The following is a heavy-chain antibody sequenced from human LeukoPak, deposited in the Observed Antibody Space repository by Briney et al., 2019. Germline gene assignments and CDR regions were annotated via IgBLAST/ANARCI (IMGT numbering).Heavy chain of an antibody. J-gene: IGHJ6*02. CDR1: GGTFSSYA. D-gene: IGHD6-19*01. CDR2: IIPIFGTA. Sequence: SVKVSCKASGGTFSSYAISWVRQAPGQGLEWMGGIIPIFGTANYAQKFQGRVTITADESTSTAYMELSSLRSEDTAVYYCASTQSRIAVAGTYYYYGMDVWGQGTTVTVSS. CDR3: ASTQSRIAVAGTYYYYGMDV. V-gene: IGHV1-69*13.